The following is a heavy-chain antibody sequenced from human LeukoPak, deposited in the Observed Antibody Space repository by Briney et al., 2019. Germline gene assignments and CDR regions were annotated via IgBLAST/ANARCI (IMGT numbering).Heavy chain of an antibody. J-gene: IGHJ4*02. CDR1: GFTFSSYW. Sequence: GSLRLSCAASGFTFSSYWMSWVRQAPGKGLEWVANIKQDGSEKYYVDSVKGRFTISRDNAKNSLYLQMNSLRAEDTAVYYCARDFEYYDILTGYYFRVFDYWGQGTLVTVSS. CDR2: IKQDGSEK. V-gene: IGHV3-7*01. CDR3: ARDFEYYDILTGYYFRVFDY. D-gene: IGHD3-9*01.